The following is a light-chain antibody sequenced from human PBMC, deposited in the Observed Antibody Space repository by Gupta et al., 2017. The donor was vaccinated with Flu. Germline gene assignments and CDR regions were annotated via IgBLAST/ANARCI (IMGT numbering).Light chain of an antibody. CDR3: RLYSSSSAV. Sequence: GSTGDVGGYNYVYWHQQQPGEAPSLIIYEATYRPTGAPTRFSGSQSGNTASLTISGLQAEDEADYYCRLYSSSSAVFGGGTKLTVL. CDR1: TGDVGGYNY. J-gene: IGLJ3*02. CDR2: EAT. V-gene: IGLV2-14*01.